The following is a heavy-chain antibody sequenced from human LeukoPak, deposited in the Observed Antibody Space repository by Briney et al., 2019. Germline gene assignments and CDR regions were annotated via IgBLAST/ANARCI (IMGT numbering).Heavy chain of an antibody. Sequence: PGGSQRLSCAASGFTFSSYVMSWVRQAPGKGLEWVSAISGSGGSTYYADSVKGRFTISRDNSKNTLYLQMNSLRAEDTAVYYCAKGRAAAATRWFDPWGQGTLVTVSS. CDR2: ISGSGGST. V-gene: IGHV3-23*01. J-gene: IGHJ5*02. D-gene: IGHD6-13*01. CDR3: AKGRAAAATRWFDP. CDR1: GFTFSSYV.